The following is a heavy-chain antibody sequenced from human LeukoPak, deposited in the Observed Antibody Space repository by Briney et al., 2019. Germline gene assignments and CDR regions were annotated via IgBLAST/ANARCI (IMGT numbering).Heavy chain of an antibody. J-gene: IGHJ4*02. V-gene: IGHV3-23*01. D-gene: IGHD7-27*01. CDR3: TKCQSTDWGPIGS. CDR2: ISQSGDGT. Sequence: PGGSLRLSCAASGFTFSNYAMRWVRQAPGKGLEWVSSISQSGDGTHYVDSVRGRFTISRDNSKNALYLQMNNLKAEDAAVYFCTKCQSTDWGPIGSWGQGTLVTVSS. CDR1: GFTFSNYA.